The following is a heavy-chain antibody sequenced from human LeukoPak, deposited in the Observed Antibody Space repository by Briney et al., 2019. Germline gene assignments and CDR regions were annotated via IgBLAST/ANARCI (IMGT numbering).Heavy chain of an antibody. Sequence: SETLSLTCTVSGGSISSSSYYWGWIRQPPGKGLEWIGSIYYSGSTYYNPSLKSRVTISVDTSKNQFSLKLSSVTAADTAVYYCAREGYYYDSSGFIWGQGTMVTVSS. CDR1: GGSISSSSYY. J-gene: IGHJ3*02. D-gene: IGHD3-22*01. V-gene: IGHV4-39*07. CDR3: AREGYYYDSSGFI. CDR2: IYYSGST.